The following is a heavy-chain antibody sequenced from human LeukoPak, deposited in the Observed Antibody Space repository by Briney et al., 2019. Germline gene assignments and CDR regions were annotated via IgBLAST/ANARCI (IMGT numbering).Heavy chain of an antibody. CDR3: ARDNEWSGYCSGGSCYSGY. J-gene: IGHJ4*02. CDR1: GFTLSSYW. CDR2: INSDGSST. V-gene: IGHV3-74*01. Sequence: GGSLRLSCAASGFTLSSYWMHWGRQVPGKGLVWVSRINSDGSSTTYADSVKGRFTISRDHAKNTLLLQMNSLRAEDTAVYYCARDNEWSGYCSGGSCYSGYWGQGTLVTVSS. D-gene: IGHD2-15*01.